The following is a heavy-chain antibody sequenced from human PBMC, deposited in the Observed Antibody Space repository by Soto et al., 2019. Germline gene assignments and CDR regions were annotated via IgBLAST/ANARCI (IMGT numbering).Heavy chain of an antibody. D-gene: IGHD1-20*01. CDR3: AWRYNCYDSYFDR. Sequence: SETLSLTCAVSGASISVHRYYWTWIRQPPGKGLEWIGSSYYSGTTYFNPSLKSRATISVDTSKNQFSLRLTSVTAADTPIYYCAWRYNCYDSYFDRWGPGALVTVSS. CDR1: GASISVHRYY. V-gene: IGHV4-39*01. J-gene: IGHJ1*01. CDR2: SYYSGTT.